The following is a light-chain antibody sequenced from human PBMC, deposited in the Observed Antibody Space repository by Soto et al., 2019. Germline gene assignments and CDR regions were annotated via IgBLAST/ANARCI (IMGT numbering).Light chain of an antibody. CDR1: QNIYKS. CDR3: QQSFSPLPIT. V-gene: IGKV1-39*01. Sequence: DIQMSQSPSSLSASIGDRVTITCRASQNIYKSVNWYQQKPGKAPKLLIFSASSLRSGVPSRFSGSGSGTDVTLTINTLQSEDFATYYCQQSFSPLPITFGQGTRLEIK. CDR2: SAS. J-gene: IGKJ5*01.